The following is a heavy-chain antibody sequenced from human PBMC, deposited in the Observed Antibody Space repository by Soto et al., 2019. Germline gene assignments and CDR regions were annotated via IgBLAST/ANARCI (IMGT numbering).Heavy chain of an antibody. Sequence: PGGSLRLSCAASGFTVSSNYMSWVRQAPGKGLEWVSVIYSGGSTYYADSVKGRFTISRDNSKNTLYLQMNSLRAEDTAVYYCARGWGPDGWYVWWFDPWGQGTLVTVSS. CDR2: IYSGGST. V-gene: IGHV3-66*01. J-gene: IGHJ5*02. CDR3: ARGWGPDGWYVWWFDP. CDR1: GFTVSSNY. D-gene: IGHD6-19*01.